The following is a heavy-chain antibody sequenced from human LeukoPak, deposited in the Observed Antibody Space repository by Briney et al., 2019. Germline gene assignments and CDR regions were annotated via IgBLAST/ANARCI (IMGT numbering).Heavy chain of an antibody. J-gene: IGHJ5*02. D-gene: IGHD6-13*01. CDR2: INHSGIT. Sequence: SETLSLTCAVSGESFSDFYWNWIRQPPGKGLEWIGEINHSGITKYNPSLKSRLTMSVDTSRNQFSLKLSSVTAADTAVYYCARSYSSSFLYWFDPWGQGTLVTVSS. V-gene: IGHV4-34*01. CDR3: ARSYSSSFLYWFDP. CDR1: GESFSDFY.